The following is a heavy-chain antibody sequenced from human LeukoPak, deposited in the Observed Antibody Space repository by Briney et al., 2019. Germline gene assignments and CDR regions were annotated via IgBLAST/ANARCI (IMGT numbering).Heavy chain of an antibody. V-gene: IGHV4-61*02. J-gene: IGHJ4*02. D-gene: IGHD4-17*01. CDR3: ARGFYGDYVFDY. CDR1: GGSISSGAYY. Sequence: PSQTLSLTCTVSGGSISSGAYYWNWIRQPAGKGLEWIGRIYTSGTTNYNPSLKSRVTMSVDTSKNQFSLNLSSVTAADTAVYYCARGFYGDYVFDYWGQGTLVTVSS. CDR2: IYTSGTT.